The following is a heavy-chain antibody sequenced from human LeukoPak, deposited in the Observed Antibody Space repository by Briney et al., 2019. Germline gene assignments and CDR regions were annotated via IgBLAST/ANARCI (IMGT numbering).Heavy chain of an antibody. CDR3: ARDSGSYLRPLHFDY. V-gene: IGHV3-7*01. CDR2: IKQDGSEK. D-gene: IGHD1-26*01. J-gene: IGHJ4*02. Sequence: GGSLRLSCAASGFTFSSYWMSLVRQAPGKGLEWVANIKQDGSEKYYVDSVKGRFTISRDNAKNSLYLQMNSLRAEDTAVYYCARDSGSYLRPLHFDYWGQGTLVTVSS. CDR1: GFTFSSYW.